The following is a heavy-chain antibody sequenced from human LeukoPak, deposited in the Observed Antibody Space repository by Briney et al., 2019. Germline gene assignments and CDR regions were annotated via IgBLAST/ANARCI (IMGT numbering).Heavy chain of an antibody. CDR2: IYYSGST. V-gene: IGHV4-39*01. J-gene: IGHJ3*02. Sequence: SETLSLTCTVSGGSISSSSYYWGWIRQPPGKGLEWIGSIYYSGSTYYNPSLKSRVTISVDTSKNQFSLKLSSVTAADTAVYYCAGRVLRYFDWSNDAFDIWGQGTMVTVSS. CDR3: AGRVLRYFDWSNDAFDI. D-gene: IGHD3-9*01. CDR1: GGSISSSSYY.